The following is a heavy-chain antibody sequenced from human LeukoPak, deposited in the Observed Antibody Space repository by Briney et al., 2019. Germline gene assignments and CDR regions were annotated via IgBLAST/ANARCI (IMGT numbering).Heavy chain of an antibody. V-gene: IGHV4-31*03. CDR3: ARVRETYDDSGYYTARRTFNI. CDR1: GGSISSGGYY. J-gene: IGHJ3*02. D-gene: IGHD3-22*01. CDR2: IYYSGST. Sequence: PSETLSLTCTVSGGSISSGGYYWSWIRQHPGKGLEWIGYIYYSGSTYYNPSLKSRVTISVDKSKNQFSLKLSSVTAADTAVYYCARVRETYDDSGYYTARRTFNIWGQGTVVTVSS.